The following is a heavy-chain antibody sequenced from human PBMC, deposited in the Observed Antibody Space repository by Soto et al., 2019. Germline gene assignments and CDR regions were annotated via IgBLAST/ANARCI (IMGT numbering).Heavy chain of an antibody. V-gene: IGHV4-31*03. Sequence: PSENLSLTCTVSGASISSGGYYWSWIRQHPEKGLEWIGYSYYSGSTYYNPSLKSRVPISVDTSKNQFSLKLSSVTAADTSVYFFARGARYWFVPWGQGTLVTV. CDR3: ARGARYWFVP. CDR2: SYYSGST. CDR1: GASISSGGYY. J-gene: IGHJ5*02.